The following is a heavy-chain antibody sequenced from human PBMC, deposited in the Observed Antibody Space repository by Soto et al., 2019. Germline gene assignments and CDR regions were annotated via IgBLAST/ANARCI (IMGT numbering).Heavy chain of an antibody. D-gene: IGHD6-19*01. CDR3: ARAGYASSWSTDFYYATEV. CDR1: GFSFSNYG. J-gene: IGHJ6*02. CDR2: ISYDGSDK. V-gene: IGHV3-30*03. Sequence: GGSLRLSCAASGFSFSNYGVHWVRQAPGKGLEWVAVISYDGSDKYQADSVKGRFTISGDNSKNTLFLQMNHLRPEDTAVYYRARAGYASSWSTDFYYATEVWGQGTRVSVSS.